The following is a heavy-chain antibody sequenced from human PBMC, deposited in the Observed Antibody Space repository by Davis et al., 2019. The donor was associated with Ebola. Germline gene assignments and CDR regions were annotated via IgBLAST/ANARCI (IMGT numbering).Heavy chain of an antibody. CDR3: ARDRGEDGYNSPFDP. J-gene: IGHJ5*02. D-gene: IGHD5-24*01. Sequence: ASVKVSCKASGYTFTSYGISWVRQAPGQGLEWMGWISAYNGNTNYAQKLQGRVTITADKSTSTAYMELSSLRSEDTAVYYCARDRGEDGYNSPFDPWGQGTLVTVSS. V-gene: IGHV1-18*01. CDR2: ISAYNGNT. CDR1: GYTFTSYG.